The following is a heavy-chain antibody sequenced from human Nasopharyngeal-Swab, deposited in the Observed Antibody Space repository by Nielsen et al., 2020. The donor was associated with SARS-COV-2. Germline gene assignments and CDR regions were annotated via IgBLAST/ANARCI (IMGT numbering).Heavy chain of an antibody. J-gene: IGHJ6*02. Sequence: IRQPPGKGLEWIGEINHSGSTNYNPSLKSRVTISVDTSKNQFSLKLSSVTAADTAVYYCARGHLPDDFWSGYYIYKTYYYYGMDVWGQGTTV. CDR3: ARGHLPDDFWSGYYIYKTYYYYGMDV. CDR2: INHSGST. D-gene: IGHD3-3*01. V-gene: IGHV4-34*01.